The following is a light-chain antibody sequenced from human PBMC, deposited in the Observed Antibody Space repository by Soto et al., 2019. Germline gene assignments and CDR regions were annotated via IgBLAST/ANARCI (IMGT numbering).Light chain of an antibody. CDR1: QGMSW. J-gene: IGKJ4*01. CDR2: DAY. CDR3: QQANTFPLT. V-gene: IGKV1D-12*01. Sequence: DIQLTQSPSSGSASVGDRVTITCRASQGMSWLAGYQQKLGKAPNLLIYDAYTLQTGVPSRFSGSGSGKDFTLTISNLQTEDFEPSYGQQANTFPLTCDGGTKVEFK.